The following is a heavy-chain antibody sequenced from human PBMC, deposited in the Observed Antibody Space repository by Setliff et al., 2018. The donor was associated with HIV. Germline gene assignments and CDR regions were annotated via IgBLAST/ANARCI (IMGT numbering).Heavy chain of an antibody. CDR3: ARGHCGSSGCYEYSYYGMDV. D-gene: IGHD2-2*01. J-gene: IGHJ6*02. Sequence: ASVKVSSKASGYTFTGYYMHCVRQAPGQGLEWMGWINPNSGGTTYAQKFQGRVTMTRDTSISTAYMEVSRLRSDDTAVYYFARGHCGSSGCYEYSYYGMDVWGQGTTVTVSS. CDR1: GYTFTGYY. V-gene: IGHV1-2*02. CDR2: INPNSGGT.